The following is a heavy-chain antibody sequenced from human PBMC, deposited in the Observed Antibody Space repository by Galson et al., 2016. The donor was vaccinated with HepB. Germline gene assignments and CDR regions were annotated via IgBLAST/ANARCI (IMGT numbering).Heavy chain of an antibody. Sequence: LRLSCAASGFTFSSYAIHWVRQAPGKGLEWVAVISYDGSKEYSADSVQGRFTLSRDDSKNTLYLQMNSLRPDDTAVYFCAKDQAPFRFGDYHFDSWGRGTLVTVSS. CDR2: ISYDGSKE. J-gene: IGHJ4*02. V-gene: IGHV3-30*18. CDR3: AKDQAPFRFGDYHFDS. D-gene: IGHD3-10*01. CDR1: GFTFSSYA.